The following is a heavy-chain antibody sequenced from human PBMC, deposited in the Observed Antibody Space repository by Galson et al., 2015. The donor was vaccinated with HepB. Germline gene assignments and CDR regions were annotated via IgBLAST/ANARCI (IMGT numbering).Heavy chain of an antibody. V-gene: IGHV3-21*01. J-gene: IGHJ6*03. Sequence: SLRLSCAASGFTFSSHSMYWVRQAPGKGLEWVSFISSSSSYIYYADSVKGRFTISRDNAKRSLYLQMNSLRAGDTAVYYCARRPRITGWYFYYVDVWGKGPAVTVSS. CDR1: GFTFSSHS. CDR3: ARRPRITGWYFYYVDV. CDR2: ISSSSSYI. D-gene: IGHD6-19*01.